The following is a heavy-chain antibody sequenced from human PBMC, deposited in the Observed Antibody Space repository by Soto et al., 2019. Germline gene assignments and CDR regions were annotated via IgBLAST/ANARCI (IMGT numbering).Heavy chain of an antibody. CDR2: MSGSSSTT. CDR3: AKNQERELPRVIDF. CDR1: GLTFSNYA. D-gene: IGHD1-7*01. V-gene: IGHV3-23*01. J-gene: IGHJ4*02. Sequence: GGSLRLSCATSGLTFSNYAMSWVRQAPGGGLEWVSSMSGSSSTTYYADSVRGRFTITRDRSKNTLYLQMSSLRAEDTALYYCAKNQERELPRVIDFWGQGTLVTVSS.